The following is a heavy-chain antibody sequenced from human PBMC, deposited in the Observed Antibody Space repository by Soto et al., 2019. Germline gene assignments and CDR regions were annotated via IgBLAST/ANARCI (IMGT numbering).Heavy chain of an antibody. Sequence: QVQLVQSGAEVKKPGSSVKVSCKASGGTFRSYAVSWVRQAPGQGLEWMGGIIPIFGTANYAQKFQGRVTITADYSTSTAYMELSSLRSEDTAVYYRASARFYSGQYYYGMDVWGQGTTVTVSS. CDR2: IIPIFGTA. D-gene: IGHD5-12*01. V-gene: IGHV1-69*01. CDR3: ASARFYSGQYYYGMDV. J-gene: IGHJ6*02. CDR1: GGTFRSYA.